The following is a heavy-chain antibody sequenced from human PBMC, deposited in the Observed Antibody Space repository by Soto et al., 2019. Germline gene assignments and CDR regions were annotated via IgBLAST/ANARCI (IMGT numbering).Heavy chain of an antibody. CDR3: ARDLDRNWFDP. V-gene: IGHV4-31*03. D-gene: IGHD1-1*01. CDR2: IYYSGST. J-gene: IGHJ5*02. CDR1: GGSISSGGDY. Sequence: PSETLSLTCTVSGGSISSGGDYWSWIRQHPGKGLEWIGYIYYSGSTYYNPSLKSRVTISVDTSKNQFSLKLSSVTAADTAVYYCARDLDRNWFDPWGQGTLVTVSS.